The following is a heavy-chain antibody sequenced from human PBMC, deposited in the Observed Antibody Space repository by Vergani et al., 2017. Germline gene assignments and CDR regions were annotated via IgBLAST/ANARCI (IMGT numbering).Heavy chain of an antibody. CDR1: GFTFSSYA. Sequence: EVQLLQSGGGLVQPGGSLRLSCAASGFTFSSYAMSWVRQAPGKGLEWVSAISGSGGSTYYADSVKGRFTISRDNSKNTLYLQMNSLRAEDTAVYYCARSPEGYCSGGSCPGWFDPWGQGTLVTVSS. CDR3: ARSPEGYCSGGSCPGWFDP. J-gene: IGHJ5*02. V-gene: IGHV3-23*01. CDR2: ISGSGGST. D-gene: IGHD2-15*01.